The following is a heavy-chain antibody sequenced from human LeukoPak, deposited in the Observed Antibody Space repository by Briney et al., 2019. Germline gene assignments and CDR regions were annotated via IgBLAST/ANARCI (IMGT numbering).Heavy chain of an antibody. V-gene: IGHV4-34*01. CDR3: ARLPVFDY. Sequence: SETLSLTCTVSGGSFNSYYWSWIRQPPGKGLEWIGEINHSGSTNYNPSLKSRVTISVDTSKNQFSLKLSSVTAADTAVYYCARLPVFDYWGQGTLVTVSS. CDR2: INHSGST. J-gene: IGHJ4*02. D-gene: IGHD1-14*01. CDR1: GGSFNSYY.